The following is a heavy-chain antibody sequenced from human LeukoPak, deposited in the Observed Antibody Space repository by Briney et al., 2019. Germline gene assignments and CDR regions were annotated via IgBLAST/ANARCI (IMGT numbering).Heavy chain of an antibody. D-gene: IGHD3-10*01. V-gene: IGHV3-30*04. CDR3: AKERSTMVRGGAPNWFDP. J-gene: IGHJ5*02. CDR2: ISYDGSNK. CDR1: GFTFSSYA. Sequence: GGSLRLSCAASGFTFSSYAMHWVRQAPGKGLEWVAIISYDGSNKYYADSVKGRFTISRDNSKNTLYLQMNSLRAEDTAVYYCAKERSTMVRGGAPNWFDPWGQGTLVTVSS.